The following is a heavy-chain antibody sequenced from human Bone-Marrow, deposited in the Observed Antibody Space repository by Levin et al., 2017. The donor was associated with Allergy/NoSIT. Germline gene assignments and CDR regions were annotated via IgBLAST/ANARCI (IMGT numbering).Heavy chain of an antibody. CDR1: GFVFRNYA. J-gene: IGHJ2*01. D-gene: IGHD2-21*02. CDR2: IGGRGDNT. Sequence: PGGSLRLSCAASGFVFRNYALSWVRQAPGKGLEWVSGIGGRGDNTYYAESVKGRFTISRENSKNTLSLQMNSLSAEDTAIYYCAKDSTMEVTRDWHFDLWGRGTLVSISS. CDR3: AKDSTMEVTRDWHFDL. V-gene: IGHV3-23*01.